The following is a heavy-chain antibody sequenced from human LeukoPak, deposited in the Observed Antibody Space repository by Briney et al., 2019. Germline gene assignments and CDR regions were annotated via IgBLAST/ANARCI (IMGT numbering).Heavy chain of an antibody. CDR3: AKSSGWYYFDY. CDR2: IYSDGST. V-gene: IGHV3-66*02. Sequence: GGSLRLSCVASGFTVSSNYMSWVRQAPGKGLEWVSVIYSDGSTYYAGSVKGRFTISRDNSKNTLSLQTNSLRTEDTAVYYCAKSSGWYYFDYWGQGTLVTVSS. J-gene: IGHJ4*02. CDR1: GFTVSSNY. D-gene: IGHD6-19*01.